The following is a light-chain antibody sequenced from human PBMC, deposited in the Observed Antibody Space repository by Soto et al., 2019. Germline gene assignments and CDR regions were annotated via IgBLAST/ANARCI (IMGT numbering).Light chain of an antibody. Sequence: QSVLTQPRSVSGAAGQAVTISCTGTSSDVGGYNYVPWYQQHPGKAPKLMIYDVSKRPSGVPDRFSGSKSGNTASLTISGLQAEDEADYYCCSYAGSYSYVFGTGTKVTVL. CDR2: DVS. J-gene: IGLJ1*01. V-gene: IGLV2-11*01. CDR1: SSDVGGYNY. CDR3: CSYAGSYSYV.